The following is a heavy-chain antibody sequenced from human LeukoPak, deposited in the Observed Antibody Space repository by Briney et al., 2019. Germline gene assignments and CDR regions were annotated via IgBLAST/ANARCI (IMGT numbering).Heavy chain of an antibody. Sequence: GESLRLSCAASGFTFGSYAMTWVRQAPGKGLEWVSGISNDDGSTYYTDSVKGRFTISRDNAKNSLYLQMNSLRPEDTAVYYCARDIVATSHEYWGQGILVTVSS. CDR3: ARDIVATSHEY. CDR1: GFTFGSYA. V-gene: IGHV3-23*01. CDR2: ISNDDGST. D-gene: IGHD5-12*01. J-gene: IGHJ4*02.